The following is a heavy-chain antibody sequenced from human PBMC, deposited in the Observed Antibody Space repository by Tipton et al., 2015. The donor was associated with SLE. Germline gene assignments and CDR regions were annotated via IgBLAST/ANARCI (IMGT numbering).Heavy chain of an antibody. D-gene: IGHD3-10*01. CDR1: GGSITRGN. CDR2: ISSSSSYI. CDR3: AAYGSGSYYQRPLFDY. J-gene: IGHJ4*02. V-gene: IGHV3-11*06. Sequence: SLRLSCSVSGGSITRGNYYWGWIRQHPGKGLEWVSSISSSSSYIYYADSVKGRFTISRDDAKNSLYLQIDSLRAEDSAVYYCAAYGSGSYYQRPLFDYWGLGTLVTVSS.